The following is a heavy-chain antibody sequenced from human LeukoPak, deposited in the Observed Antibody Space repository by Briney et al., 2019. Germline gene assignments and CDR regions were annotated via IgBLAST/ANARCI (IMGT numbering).Heavy chain of an antibody. V-gene: IGHV3-48*04. CDR1: GFTFGSYS. J-gene: IGHJ4*02. CDR3: ARDRGYYGSGSYIAFDY. Sequence: GGSLRLSCAASGFTFGSYSMNWVRQAPGKGLEWVSYISSSGSTIYYADSVKGRFTISRDNAKNSLYLQMNSLRAEDTAVYYCARDRGYYGSGSYIAFDYWGQGTLVTVSS. CDR2: ISSSGSTI. D-gene: IGHD3-10*01.